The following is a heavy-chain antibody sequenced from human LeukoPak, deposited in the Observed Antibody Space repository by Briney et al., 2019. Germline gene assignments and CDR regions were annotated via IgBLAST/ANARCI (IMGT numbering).Heavy chain of an antibody. J-gene: IGHJ4*02. CDR2: ISPRGGSM. V-gene: IGHV3-11*01. Sequence: GGSLRLSCAASGSTFSDYHMNWIRQAPGKGLEWVSYISPRGGSMYFADSVKGRFTISRDNAENSLFLQMNSLTADDTAVYYCAAGRDIAVAGPGGYFDYWGQGTLVTVSS. CDR1: GSTFSDYH. D-gene: IGHD6-19*01. CDR3: AAGRDIAVAGPGGYFDY.